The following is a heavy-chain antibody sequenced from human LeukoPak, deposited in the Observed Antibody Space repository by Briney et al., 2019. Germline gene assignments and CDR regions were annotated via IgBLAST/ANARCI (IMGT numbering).Heavy chain of an antibody. CDR3: ARSWEPTNWFDP. D-gene: IGHD1-26*01. J-gene: IGHJ5*02. CDR2: ISYDGSNK. Sequence: GGSLRLSCAASGFTFSSYGMHWVRQAPGKGLEWVAVISYDGSNKYYADSVKGRFTISRGNSKNTLYLQMNSLRSDDTAVYYCARSWEPTNWFDPWGQGTLVTVSS. V-gene: IGHV3-30*03. CDR1: GFTFSSYG.